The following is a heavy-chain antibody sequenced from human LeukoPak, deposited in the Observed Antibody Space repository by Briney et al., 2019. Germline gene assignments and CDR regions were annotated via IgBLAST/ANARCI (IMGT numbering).Heavy chain of an antibody. V-gene: IGHV1-2*02. CDR3: ARSSSGGGTDAFDI. CDR1: GYTFTGYY. J-gene: IGHJ3*02. D-gene: IGHD1-14*01. CDR2: INPNSGGT. Sequence: ASVKVSCKASGYTFTGYYMHWVRQAPGQGLEWMGWINPNSGGTNYARKFQGRVTMTRDTSISTAYMELSRLRSDDTAVYYCARSSSGGGTDAFDIWGQGTMVTVSS.